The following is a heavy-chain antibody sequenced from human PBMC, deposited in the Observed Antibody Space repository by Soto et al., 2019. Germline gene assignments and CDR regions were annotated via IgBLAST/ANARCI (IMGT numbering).Heavy chain of an antibody. CDR3: AKGRYRIGWYDPDFDY. V-gene: IGHV3-23*01. CDR2: TSGGAGST. J-gene: IGHJ4*02. CDR1: GFTFNSSA. Sequence: EVQLLEAGGGLVQPGGSLRLSCAASGFTFNSSAMSWVRQAPGKGLEWVSTTSGGAGSTYYADSVKGRFTISRDNSKNKLYLQMNSLRADDTAVYYCAKGRYRIGWYDPDFDYWGQGTLVTVSS. D-gene: IGHD6-19*01.